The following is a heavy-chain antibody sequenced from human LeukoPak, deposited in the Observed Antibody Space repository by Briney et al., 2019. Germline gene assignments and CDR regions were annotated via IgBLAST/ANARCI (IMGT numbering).Heavy chain of an antibody. CDR2: IYYSGST. J-gene: IGHJ4*02. CDR1: GGSISSSSYY. V-gene: IGHV4-39*01. Sequence: SETLSLTCTVSGGSISSSSYYRGWIRQPPGKGLEWIGSIYYSGSTYYNPSLKSRVTISVDTSKNQFSLKLSSVTAADTAVYYCAIQRGALVDYWGQGTLVTVSS. CDR3: AIQRGALVDY. D-gene: IGHD3-10*01.